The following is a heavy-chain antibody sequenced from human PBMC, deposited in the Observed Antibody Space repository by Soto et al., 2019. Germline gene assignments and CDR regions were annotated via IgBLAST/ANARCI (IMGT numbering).Heavy chain of an antibody. CDR1: GGSFSGYY. CDR3: ARVTGGYIWGSYRYTAIPPHFDY. V-gene: IGHV4-34*01. Sequence: SETLSLTCAVYGGSFSGYYWSWIRQPPGKGLEWIGEINHSGSTNYNPSLKSRVTISVDTSKNQFSLKLSSVTAADTAVYYCARVTGGYIWGSYRYTAIPPHFDYWGQGTLVTVSS. D-gene: IGHD3-16*02. J-gene: IGHJ4*02. CDR2: INHSGST.